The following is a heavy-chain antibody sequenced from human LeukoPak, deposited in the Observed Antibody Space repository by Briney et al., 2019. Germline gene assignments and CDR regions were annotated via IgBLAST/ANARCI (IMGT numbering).Heavy chain of an antibody. V-gene: IGHV3-43*02. Sequence: GGSLRLSCAASGFTFHNYAIHWVRQAPGKGLEWVSLTSGDGITTYFADSVKGRFTIYRDNSKSSLFLQRNSLRTEDTALYYCARDHVYGGADYWGQGTLVTVSS. CDR2: TSGDGITT. CDR1: GFTFHNYA. D-gene: IGHD5/OR15-5a*01. CDR3: ARDHVYGGADY. J-gene: IGHJ4*02.